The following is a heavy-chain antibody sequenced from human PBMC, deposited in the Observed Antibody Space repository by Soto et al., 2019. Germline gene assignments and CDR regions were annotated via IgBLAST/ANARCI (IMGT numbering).Heavy chain of an antibody. CDR1: GFTFSSYA. Sequence: SLRLSCAASGFTFSSYAMSWVRQAPGKGLDCVSVISGSGGSTYYADSVKGRFTISRDNSKNTLYLQMNSLRAEDTAVYYCAKRGWFGESDYYYYYMDVWGKGTTVTVSS. CDR3: AKRGWFGESDYYYYYMDV. J-gene: IGHJ6*03. V-gene: IGHV3-23*01. CDR2: ISGSGGST. D-gene: IGHD3-10*01.